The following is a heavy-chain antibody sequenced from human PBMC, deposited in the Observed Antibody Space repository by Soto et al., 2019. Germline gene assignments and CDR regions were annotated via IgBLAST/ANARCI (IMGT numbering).Heavy chain of an antibody. V-gene: IGHV1-69*01. D-gene: IGHD3-3*01. CDR1: GGTFSSYA. CDR3: ARRLLESLSRPGSYYYYGMDV. CDR2: IIPIFGTA. J-gene: IGHJ6*02. Sequence: KVSCKASGGTFSSYAISWVRQAPGQGLEWMGGIIPIFGTANYAQKFQGRVTITADESTSTAYMELSSLRSEDTAVYYCARRLLESLSRPGSYYYYGMDVWGQGTTVTVSS.